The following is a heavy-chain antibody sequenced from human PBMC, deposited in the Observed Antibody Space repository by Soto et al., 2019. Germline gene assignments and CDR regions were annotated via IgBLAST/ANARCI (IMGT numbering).Heavy chain of an antibody. CDR3: ARGRHFWSDYSFDF. J-gene: IGHJ5*01. V-gene: IGHV1-24*01. CDR2: FDCDNGNT. CDR1: GYTKTDIS. Sequence: SSKDCGYTKTDISMHWAQQYTKKGLERMGGFDCDNGNTIYSQKLLGRVTITSDTSASTSYLELSSLGFEDTGVYYCARGRHFWSDYSFDFWGPGPMLTVSS. D-gene: IGHD3-3*02.